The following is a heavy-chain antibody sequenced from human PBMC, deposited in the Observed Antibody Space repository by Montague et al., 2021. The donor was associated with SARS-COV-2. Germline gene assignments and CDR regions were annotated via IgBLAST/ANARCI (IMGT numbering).Heavy chain of an antibody. V-gene: IGHV4-59*01. CDR3: ARLLRSCSNGVCRTYYYYAMDV. J-gene: IGHJ6*02. Sequence: ETLSLTCTVSGGSISGYYWCWIRQSPGKGLEWIGYIYYSGRTKXNPXLESRVAVSVDRSKNQVSLKLSSVTPADTAVYYCARLLRSCSNGVCRTYYYYAMDVWGQGTTVTVSS. CDR2: IYYSGRT. D-gene: IGHD2-8*01. CDR1: GGSISGYY.